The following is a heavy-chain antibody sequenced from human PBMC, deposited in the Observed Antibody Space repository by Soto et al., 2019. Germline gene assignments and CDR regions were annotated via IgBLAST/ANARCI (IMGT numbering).Heavy chain of an antibody. V-gene: IGHV1-8*01. CDR1: GYTFTSYD. J-gene: IGHJ3*02. CDR2: MNPNSGNT. D-gene: IGHD3-10*01. Sequence: ASVKVSCKASGYTFTSYDINWVRQATGQGLEWMGWMNPNSGNTGYAQKFQNRVTMTRNTSISTAYIELSSLRSEDKAVYYCSRLWFGELPDAFDIWGQGTMVTVSS. CDR3: SRLWFGELPDAFDI.